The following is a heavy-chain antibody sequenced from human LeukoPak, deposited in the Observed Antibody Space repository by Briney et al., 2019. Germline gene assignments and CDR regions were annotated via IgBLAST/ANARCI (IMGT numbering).Heavy chain of an antibody. CDR3: ARDQIAAAVPLHY. CDR1: GFTFSSYS. Sequence: GGSLRLSCAASGFTFSSYSMNWVRQAPGKGLEWVSSISSSSSYIYYADSVKGRFTISRDNAKNSLYLQMNSLRAEDTAVYYCARDQIAAAVPLHYWGQRTLVTVSS. J-gene: IGHJ4*02. CDR2: ISSSSSYI. V-gene: IGHV3-21*01. D-gene: IGHD6-13*01.